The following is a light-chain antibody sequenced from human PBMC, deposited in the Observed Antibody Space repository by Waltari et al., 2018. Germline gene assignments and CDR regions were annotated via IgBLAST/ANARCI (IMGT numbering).Light chain of an antibody. V-gene: IGLV4-69*01. CDR2: VNSDGSH. CDR1: SGHSRNI. Sequence: QLVLTQSPSASASLGASVKLTCTLSSGHSRNIIAWLQQQQEKGPRSLMKVNSDGSHSKGDVSPERVSGARAGAERYLTISGLQSEDEADYYCQTGGHGTWVCGGGTKLTVL. CDR3: QTGGHGTWV. J-gene: IGLJ3*02.